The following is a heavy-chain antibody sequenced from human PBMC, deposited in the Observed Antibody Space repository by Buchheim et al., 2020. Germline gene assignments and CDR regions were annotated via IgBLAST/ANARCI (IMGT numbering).Heavy chain of an antibody. CDR2: IYYSGST. Sequence: QVQLQESGPGLVKPSETLSLTCTVSGGSVSSGSYYWSWIRQPPGKGLEGSGYIYYSGSTSHNPSLKSRVSISVEPSKNQFSLKLSSVTAAETAVYYCASRGITMVRGGFDPWGQGTL. CDR1: GGSVSSGSYY. CDR3: ASRGITMVRGGFDP. D-gene: IGHD3-10*01. J-gene: IGHJ5*02. V-gene: IGHV4-61*01.